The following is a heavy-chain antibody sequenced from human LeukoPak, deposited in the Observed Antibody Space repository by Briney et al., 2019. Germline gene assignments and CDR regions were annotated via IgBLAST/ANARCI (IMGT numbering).Heavy chain of an antibody. J-gene: IGHJ4*02. CDR3: ARTSYGENDY. CDR1: GGAIISYY. D-gene: IGHD4-17*01. Sequence: SETLSLTCSVSGGAIISYYWSWIRQPPGKGLEWIGYIYSSGNTNYNPSLKSRVTISVDTSRNQFSLKLTSVTAADTAVYYCARTSYGENDYWGQGTLVTVSS. V-gene: IGHV4-4*09. CDR2: IYSSGNT.